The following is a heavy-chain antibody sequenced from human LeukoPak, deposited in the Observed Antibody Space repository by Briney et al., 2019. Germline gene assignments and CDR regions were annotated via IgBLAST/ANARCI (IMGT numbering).Heavy chain of an antibody. CDR2: IYPSGAA. CDR1: GFTGNNNS. V-gene: IGHV3-53*01. D-gene: IGHD3-3*01. Sequence: GGSLRLSCVASGFTGNNNSLSWVRQSPGKGLEWVSLIYPSGAAYYADSVKGRFTISRDNTKNTLYLQMNSLRAEDTAVYYCARVRYDFWSGSFDYWGQGTLVTVSS. J-gene: IGHJ4*02. CDR3: ARVRYDFWSGSFDY.